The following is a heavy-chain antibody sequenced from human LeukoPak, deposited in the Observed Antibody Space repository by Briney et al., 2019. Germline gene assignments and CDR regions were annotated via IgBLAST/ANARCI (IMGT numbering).Heavy chain of an antibody. CDR2: INPNSGGT. J-gene: IGHJ5*02. V-gene: IGHV1-2*02. D-gene: IGHD3-10*01. Sequence: ASVKVSCKASGYTFTGYYMHWVRQAPGQGLEWMGWINPNSGGTNYAQKFRGRVTMTRDTSISTAYMELSRLRSDDTAVYYCARDTVGKLLWFGELRSNWFDPWGQGTLVTVSS. CDR3: ARDTVGKLLWFGELRSNWFDP. CDR1: GYTFTGYY.